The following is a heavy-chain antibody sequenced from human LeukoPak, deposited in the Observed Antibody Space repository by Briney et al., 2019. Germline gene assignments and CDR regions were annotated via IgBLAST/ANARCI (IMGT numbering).Heavy chain of an antibody. Sequence: GGSLRLSCAASGFTFSRYWMHWVRRAPGKGLVWVSRIDSDGTNRDYADSVKGRFTISRDNAKNTVYLQMNSLRDEDTAVYYCAGRATGLPEYWGQGSLVTVSS. CDR1: GFTFSRYW. J-gene: IGHJ4*02. CDR2: IDSDGTNR. V-gene: IGHV3-74*01. CDR3: AGRATGLPEY. D-gene: IGHD3-9*01.